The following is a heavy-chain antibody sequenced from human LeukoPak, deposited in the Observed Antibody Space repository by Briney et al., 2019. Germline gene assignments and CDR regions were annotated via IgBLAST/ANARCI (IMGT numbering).Heavy chain of an antibody. J-gene: IGHJ4*02. V-gene: IGHV3-7*01. CDR2: IKQDGSEK. D-gene: IGHD3-10*01. CDR3: ARQLGGSGSY. Sequence: GGSLRLSCAASGFTFNSYWMSWVGQAPGKGLEWVANIKQDGSEKYYVDSVKGRFTISRDNAKNSVYLQMNSLRAEDTAVYYCARQLGGSGSYWGQGTLVTVSS. CDR1: GFTFNSYW.